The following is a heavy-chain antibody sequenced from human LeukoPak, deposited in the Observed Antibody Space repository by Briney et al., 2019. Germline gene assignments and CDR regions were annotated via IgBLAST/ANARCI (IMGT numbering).Heavy chain of an antibody. J-gene: IGHJ3*02. V-gene: IGHV5-51*01. CDR3: ARADCSSTSCYTEGDAFDI. Sequence: GESLKISCKGSGYSFTSYWIGGVRQMPGKGLEWMGIIYPGDSDTRYSPSFQGQVTISADKSISTAYLQWSSLKASDTAMYYCARADCSSTSCYTEGDAFDIWGQGTMVTVSS. D-gene: IGHD2-2*02. CDR2: IYPGDSDT. CDR1: GYSFTSYW.